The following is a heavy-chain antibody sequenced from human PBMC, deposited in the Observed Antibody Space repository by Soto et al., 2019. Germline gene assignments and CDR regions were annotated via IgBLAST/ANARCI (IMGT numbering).Heavy chain of an antibody. J-gene: IGHJ5*02. Sequence: GGSLRLSCAASGFTFSSYCMHWVRQAPGKGLEWVAVISYDGSNKYYADSVKGRFTISRDNSKNTLYLQMNSLRAEDTAVYYCAKDSCSGGSCYFWFDPWGQGTLVTVSS. V-gene: IGHV3-30*18. D-gene: IGHD2-15*01. CDR2: ISYDGSNK. CDR3: AKDSCSGGSCYFWFDP. CDR1: GFTFSSYC.